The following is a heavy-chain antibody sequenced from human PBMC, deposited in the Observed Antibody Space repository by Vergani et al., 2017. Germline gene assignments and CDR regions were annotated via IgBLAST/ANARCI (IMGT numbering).Heavy chain of an antibody. Sequence: EVQLVESGGGLVQPGRSLRLSCAASGFTFDDYAMHWVRQAPGKGLEWVSGISWNSGSIGYADSVKGRFTISRDNAKNSLYLQMNSLRAEDTALYYCAKDAWVAVAVRAFDFWGPGTMVTVPS. CDR1: GFTFDDYA. V-gene: IGHV3-9*01. CDR3: AKDAWVAVAVRAFDF. D-gene: IGHD6-19*01. J-gene: IGHJ3*01. CDR2: ISWNSGSI.